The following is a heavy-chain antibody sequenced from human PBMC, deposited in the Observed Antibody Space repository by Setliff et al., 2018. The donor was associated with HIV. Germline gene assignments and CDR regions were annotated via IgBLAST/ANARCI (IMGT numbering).Heavy chain of an antibody. V-gene: IGHV3-21*01. CDR3: ATHRVGQRPWLSGSSTDY. Sequence: PGGSLRLSCAASGFTFSSYAMSWVRQAPGKGLEWVSSISTSSTYTYYADSVKGRFTISRDNAKNALYLQMNSLRAEDTAVYYCATHRVGQRPWLSGSSTDYWGQGTLVTVSS. CDR1: GFTFSSYA. D-gene: IGHD1-26*01. CDR2: ISTSSTYT. J-gene: IGHJ4*02.